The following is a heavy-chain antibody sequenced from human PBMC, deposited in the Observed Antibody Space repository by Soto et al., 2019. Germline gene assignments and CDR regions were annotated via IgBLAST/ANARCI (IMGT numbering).Heavy chain of an antibody. V-gene: IGHV1-8*01. Sequence: ASVKVSCKASGYTFTSYDINWVRQATGQGLEWMGWMNPNSGNTGYAQKFQGRVTMTRNTSISTAYMELSSLRSEDTAVYYCARVRGYCINGVCYTVYCYYKDVWGKGTSVPGSS. D-gene: IGHD2-8*01. CDR3: ARVRGYCINGVCYTVYCYYKDV. CDR1: GYTFTSYD. CDR2: MNPNSGNT. J-gene: IGHJ6*03.